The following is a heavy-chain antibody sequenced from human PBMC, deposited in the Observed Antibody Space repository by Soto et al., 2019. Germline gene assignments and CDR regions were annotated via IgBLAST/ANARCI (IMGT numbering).Heavy chain of an antibody. Sequence: GASVKVSCKAPGYAFTSYAMRWARQSPGQRLEWMGWINAGNGNTKYSQKFQGRVTITRDTSASTAYMELSSLRSEDTAVYYCARDIVVVVAATQNDAFDIWGQGTMVTVSS. D-gene: IGHD2-15*01. CDR3: ARDIVVVVAATQNDAFDI. CDR2: INAGNGNT. J-gene: IGHJ3*02. CDR1: GYAFTSYA. V-gene: IGHV1-3*01.